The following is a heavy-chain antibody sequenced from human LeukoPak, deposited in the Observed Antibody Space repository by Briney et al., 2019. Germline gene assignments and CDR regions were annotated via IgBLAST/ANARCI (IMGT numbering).Heavy chain of an antibody. CDR1: GYSISNGYY. V-gene: IGHV4-38-2*02. CDR3: ARGAEYYAIWRGYAGYSDY. Sequence: PSETLSLTCTVSGYSISNGYYWGWIRQPPGKGLEWVGSIYHRGSTYYNPSLTSRVTISLDRSKKKFSLKLTSVTAADTAVYFCARGAEYYAIWRGYAGYSDYWGQGISVTVSS. D-gene: IGHD3-3*01. CDR2: IYHRGST. J-gene: IGHJ4*02.